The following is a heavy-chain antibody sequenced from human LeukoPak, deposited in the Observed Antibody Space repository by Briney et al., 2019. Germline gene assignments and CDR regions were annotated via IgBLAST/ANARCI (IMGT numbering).Heavy chain of an antibody. D-gene: IGHD2-15*01. CDR2: IYYSGST. V-gene: IGHV4-59*01. Sequence: PSQTLSLTCTVSGGSISSYYWSWIRQPPGKGLEWIGYIYYSGSTNYNPSLKSRVTISVDTSKNQFSLKLSSVTAADTAVYYCARVIYCSGGSCYQDAFDIWGQGTMVTVSS. CDR3: ARVIYCSGGSCYQDAFDI. CDR1: GGSISSYY. J-gene: IGHJ3*02.